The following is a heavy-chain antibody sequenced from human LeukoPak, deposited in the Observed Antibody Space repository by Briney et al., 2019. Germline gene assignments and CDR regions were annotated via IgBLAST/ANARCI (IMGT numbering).Heavy chain of an antibody. CDR3: ARDGQAFNSNWDYFEY. CDR2: IGNTET. D-gene: IGHD7-27*01. V-gene: IGHV3-23*01. CDR1: GFTFSSYA. Sequence: GGSLRLSCAASGFTFSSYAMSWVRLAPGKGLEWVSSIGNTETYYADSVKGRFTISRDNSKSTIYLHMNNLRAEDTALYYCARDGQAFNSNWDYFEYWGQGTPVTVSS. J-gene: IGHJ4*02.